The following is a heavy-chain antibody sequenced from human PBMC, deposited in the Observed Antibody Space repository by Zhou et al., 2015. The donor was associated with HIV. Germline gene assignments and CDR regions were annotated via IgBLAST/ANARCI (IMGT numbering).Heavy chain of an antibody. CDR2: IIPIFGTA. Sequence: QVQLVQSGAEVKKPGSSVKVSCKASGGTFSSHALSWVRQAPGQGLEWMGGIIPIFGTANYAQKFQGRVTITADDSTTTAYIELSSLRSEDTAVYYCAREGWGSWYFDLWGRGTLVSVSS. D-gene: IGHD7-27*01. CDR3: AREGWGSWYFDL. V-gene: IGHV1-69*01. J-gene: IGHJ2*01. CDR1: GGTFSSHA.